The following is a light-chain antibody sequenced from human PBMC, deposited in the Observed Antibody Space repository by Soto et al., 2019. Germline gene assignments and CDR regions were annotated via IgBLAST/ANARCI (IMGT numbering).Light chain of an antibody. CDR3: QQHIGWPLT. CDR1: QTVRSS. V-gene: IGKV3-11*01. J-gene: IGKJ4*01. CDR2: EAS. Sequence: EIVLTQSPATLSLSPGERVTLSCRASQTVRSSLAWYQQKPGQAPRLIIYEASNRATGIPARFSGSGSGTDFTLTIRSLEPEDFAVYSCQQHIGWPLTFGGGTKVEI.